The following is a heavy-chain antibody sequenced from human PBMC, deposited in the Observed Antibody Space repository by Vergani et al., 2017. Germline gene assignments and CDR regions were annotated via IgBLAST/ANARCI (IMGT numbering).Heavy chain of an antibody. J-gene: IGHJ4*02. Sequence: EVQLVESGGGLVKRGGSLRLSCSASGFSFNSYWMHWVRQVPGKGLLWVSRIKSDGSITAYADSVKGRFTISRDNAQNTLYLQMNSLRAEDTAVYYCAGGRLRFGDHYWGQGTLVTVSS. CDR3: AGGRLRFGDHY. D-gene: IGHD3-3*01. CDR2: IKSDGSIT. CDR1: GFSFNSYW. V-gene: IGHV3-74*03.